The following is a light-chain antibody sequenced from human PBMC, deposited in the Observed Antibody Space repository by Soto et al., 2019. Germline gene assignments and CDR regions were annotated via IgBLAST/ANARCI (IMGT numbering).Light chain of an antibody. CDR2: DAS. V-gene: IGKV3-11*01. CDR1: QSVSSY. J-gene: IGKJ1*01. CDR3: QQRSNWPT. Sequence: EIVLTHSPATLSLSPGEKATLSCRPSQSVSSYLAWYQQKPGQAPSLLIYDASNRATGIPARFSGSGSGTDFTLTISSLEPEDFAVYYCQQRSNWPTFGQGTKVEIK.